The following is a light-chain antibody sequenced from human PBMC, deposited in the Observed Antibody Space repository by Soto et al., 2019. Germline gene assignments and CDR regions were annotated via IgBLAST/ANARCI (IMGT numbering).Light chain of an antibody. CDR3: QQRDIWPWT. V-gene: IGKV3D-20*02. Sequence: EIVLTQSPGTLSLSPGERATLSCRASQTVRNNYLAWYQQKPGQAPRLFIYGAFNRATGIPDRFSGSGSGTDFTLTISSLEPEDFAVYYCQQRDIWPWTFGQGTKVDIK. CDR2: GAF. CDR1: QTVRNNY. J-gene: IGKJ1*01.